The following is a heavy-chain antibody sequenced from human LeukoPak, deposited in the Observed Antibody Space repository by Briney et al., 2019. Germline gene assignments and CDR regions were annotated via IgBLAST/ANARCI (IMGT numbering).Heavy chain of an antibody. CDR3: ARDPPGDYAPQHKDDY. CDR1: GYTFTSYG. J-gene: IGHJ4*02. CDR2: ISAYNGNT. V-gene: IGHV1-18*01. D-gene: IGHD4-17*01. Sequence: ASVKVSCKASGYTFTSYGISWVRQAPGQGLEWMGWISAYNGNTNYAQKLQGRVTMTTDTSTSTAYMELSSLRSDDTAVYYCARDPPGDYAPQHKDDYWGQGTLVTVSS.